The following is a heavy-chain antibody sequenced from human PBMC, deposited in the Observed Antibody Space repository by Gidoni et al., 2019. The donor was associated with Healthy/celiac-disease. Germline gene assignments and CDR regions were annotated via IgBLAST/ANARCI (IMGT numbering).Heavy chain of an antibody. D-gene: IGHD1-20*01. J-gene: IGHJ5*02. CDR2: IYYSGST. Sequence: QVQLQESGPGLVKPSETLSLTCTVSGGSISSYYWSWIRQPPGKGLEWIGYIYYSGSTNYNPSLKSRVTISVDTSKNQFSLKLSSVTAADTAVYYCARGVYKPRGWFDPWGQGTLVTVSS. CDR1: GGSISSYY. V-gene: IGHV4-59*01. CDR3: ARGVYKPRGWFDP.